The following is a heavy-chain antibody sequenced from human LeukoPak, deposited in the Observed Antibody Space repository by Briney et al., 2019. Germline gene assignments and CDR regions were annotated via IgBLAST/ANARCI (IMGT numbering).Heavy chain of an antibody. V-gene: IGHV1-2*02. J-gene: IGHJ4*02. CDR3: ARLRYVGSGYPFDY. CDR2: INPSTGGT. Sequence: ASVKVSCKASGYTFTDYYMHWVRQAPGQGLEWMGWINPSTGGTNYAESFQGRVTMARDTSITTVFMELSRLKSDDTAVYYCARLRYVGSGYPFDYRGQGTLVTVSS. CDR1: GYTFTDYY. D-gene: IGHD3-22*01.